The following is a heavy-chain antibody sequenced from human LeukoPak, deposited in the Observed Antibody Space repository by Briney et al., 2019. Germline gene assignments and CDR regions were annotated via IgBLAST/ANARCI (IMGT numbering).Heavy chain of an antibody. Sequence: ASVKVSCKASGGTSSSYGISWVRQAPGQGLEWMGWISAYNGNTNYAQKLQGRVTMTTDSSTSTAYMELRSLRSDATAVYYCARDRSPFYDSSGYEGVDAFDIWGQGTMVTVSS. V-gene: IGHV1-18*01. CDR1: GGTSSSYG. D-gene: IGHD3-22*01. CDR3: ARDRSPFYDSSGYEGVDAFDI. J-gene: IGHJ3*02. CDR2: ISAYNGNT.